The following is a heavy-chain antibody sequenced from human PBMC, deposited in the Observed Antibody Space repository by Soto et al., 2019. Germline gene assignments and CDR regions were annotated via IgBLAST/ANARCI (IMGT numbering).Heavy chain of an antibody. V-gene: IGHV1-69*13. J-gene: IGHJ6*02. CDR3: ARVMRAVAGDYYYYGMDV. CDR2: IIPIFGTA. CDR1: GGTFSSYA. D-gene: IGHD6-19*01. Sequence: SVKVSCKASGGTFSSYAISWVRQAPGQGLEWMGGIIPIFGTANYAQKFQGRVTITADESTSTAYMELSSLRSEDTAVYYCARVMRAVAGDYYYYGMDVWGQGTTVTVSS.